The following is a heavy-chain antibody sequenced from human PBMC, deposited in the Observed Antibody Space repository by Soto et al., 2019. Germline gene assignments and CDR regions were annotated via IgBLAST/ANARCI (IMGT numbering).Heavy chain of an antibody. CDR2: ISYDGSNK. CDR1: GFTFSSYG. V-gene: IGHV3-30*18. Sequence: GGSLRLSCAASGFTFSSYGMRWVRQAPGKGLEWVAVISYDGSNKYYADSVKGRFTISRDNSKNTLYPQMNSLRAEDTAVYYCAKDGPYSSSSILGWGQGTLVTSPQ. CDR3: AKDGPYSSSSILG. D-gene: IGHD6-6*01. J-gene: IGHJ4*02.